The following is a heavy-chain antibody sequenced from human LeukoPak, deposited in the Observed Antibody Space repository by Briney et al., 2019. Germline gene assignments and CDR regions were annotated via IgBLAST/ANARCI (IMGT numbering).Heavy chain of an antibody. J-gene: IGHJ3*02. CDR3: AREKQNDYGDYVDAFDI. V-gene: IGHV3-53*04. CDR2: IYSGGST. D-gene: IGHD4-17*01. Sequence: PGGSLGLSCAGSGFPVRSNYMSWVRQAPGKGLEWGSVIYSGGSTYYADSVKGRFTISRHNSKNTLYLQMNSLRAEDTAVYYCAREKQNDYGDYVDAFDIWGQGTMVTVSS. CDR1: GFPVRSNY.